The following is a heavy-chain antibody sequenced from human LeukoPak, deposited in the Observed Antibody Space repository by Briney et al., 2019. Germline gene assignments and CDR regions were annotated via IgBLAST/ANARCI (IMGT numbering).Heavy chain of an antibody. CDR2: INHSGST. V-gene: IGHV4-34*01. J-gene: IGHJ6*02. D-gene: IGHD3-10*01. CDR1: GGSFSGHY. CDR3: ARGPKPLWITMVRGVILRYYYGMDV. Sequence: SETLSLTCAVYGGSFSGHYWSWIRQPPGKGLEWIGEINHSGSTNYNPSLKSRVTISVDTSKNQFSLKLSSVTAADTAVYYCARGPKPLWITMVRGVILRYYYGMDVWGQGTAVTVSS.